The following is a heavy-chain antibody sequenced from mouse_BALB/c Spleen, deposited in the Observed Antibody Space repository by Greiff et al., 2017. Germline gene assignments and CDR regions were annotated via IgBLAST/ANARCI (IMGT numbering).Heavy chain of an antibody. D-gene: IGHD1-1*01. CDR1: GFTFSSYA. V-gene: IGHV5-9-4*01. J-gene: IGHJ4*01. CDR3: ARSLVATNAMDY. CDR2: ISSGGSYT. Sequence: EVQVVESGGGLVKPGGSLKLSCAASGFTFSSYAMSWVRQSPEKRLEWVAEISSGGSYTYYPDTVTGRFTISRDNAKNTLYLEMSSLRSEDTAMYYCARSLVATNAMDYWGQGTSVTVSS.